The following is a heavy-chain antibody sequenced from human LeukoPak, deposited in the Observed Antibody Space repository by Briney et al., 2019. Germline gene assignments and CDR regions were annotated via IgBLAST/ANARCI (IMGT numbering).Heavy chain of an antibody. J-gene: IGHJ3*02. D-gene: IGHD3-22*01. CDR2: INHSGST. Sequence: PSETLSLTCAVYGGSFSGYYWSWIRQPPGKGLEWIGEINHSGSTNYNPSLKSRVTISVDTSKNQFSLKLSSVTAADTAVYYCARDSSGYYFLNIWGQGTMVTVSS. V-gene: IGHV4-34*01. CDR3: ARDSSGYYFLNI. CDR1: GGSFSGYY.